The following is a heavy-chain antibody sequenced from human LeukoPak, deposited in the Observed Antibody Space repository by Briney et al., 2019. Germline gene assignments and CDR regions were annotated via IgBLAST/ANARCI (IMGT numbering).Heavy chain of an antibody. CDR3: ARDQGVTDPPPYGLDV. J-gene: IGHJ6*02. D-gene: IGHD3-10*01. V-gene: IGHV1-69*04. CDR2: IISILDIA. CDR1: GGTFSSYA. Sequence: SVKVSCKASGGTFSSYAISWVRQAPGQGLECMGRIISILDIATYAQKFQGRVTITADKSTSTAYMELSSLSSEDTAVYYCARDQGVTDPPPYGLDVWGQGTTVTVSS.